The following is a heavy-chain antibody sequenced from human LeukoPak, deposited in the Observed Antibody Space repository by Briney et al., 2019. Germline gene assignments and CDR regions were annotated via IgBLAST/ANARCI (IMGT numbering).Heavy chain of an antibody. CDR2: IVYDGSDK. Sequence: PGGSLRLSCAASGFTFSSYGMHWVRQAPGKGLEWVAFIVYDGSDKYYADSVKGRFTISRDNSKNTLYPQMNSLRAEDTAVYYCAREGGERTYDYWGQGTLVTVSS. D-gene: IGHD3-10*01. V-gene: IGHV3-30*02. CDR3: AREGGERTYDY. J-gene: IGHJ4*02. CDR1: GFTFSSYG.